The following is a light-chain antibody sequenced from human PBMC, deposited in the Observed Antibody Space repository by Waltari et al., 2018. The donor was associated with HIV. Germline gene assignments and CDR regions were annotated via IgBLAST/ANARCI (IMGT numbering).Light chain of an antibody. V-gene: IGLV1-40*01. CDR3: QSYDTSLTDII. CDR2: GNV. CDR1: SSNVEAASD. J-gene: IGLJ2*01. Sequence: QSVLTQPPSVSGAPGQRVTISCPKSSSNVEAASDVHSFQQVPGTAPNLLIYGNVNRPSGVPDRFSGSRSGTSASLAITGLQAEDEADYYCQSYDTSLTDIIFGGGTKLTVL.